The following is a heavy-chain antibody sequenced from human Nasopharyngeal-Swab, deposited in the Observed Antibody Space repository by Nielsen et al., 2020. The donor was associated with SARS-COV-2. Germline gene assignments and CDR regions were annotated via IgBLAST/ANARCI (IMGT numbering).Heavy chain of an antibody. CDR3: ARGYGMTTVFEGDY. Sequence: GESLKISCAASGFTFSSSGMDWVRQAPGKGLEWVAVISYDGSNEYYADSVKGRFTISRDNSKNTLYLQMNSLRAEDTAVYYCARGYGMTTVFEGDYWGQGTLVTVSS. V-gene: IGHV3-30*03. CDR2: ISYDGSNE. D-gene: IGHD4-17*01. J-gene: IGHJ4*02. CDR1: GFTFSSSG.